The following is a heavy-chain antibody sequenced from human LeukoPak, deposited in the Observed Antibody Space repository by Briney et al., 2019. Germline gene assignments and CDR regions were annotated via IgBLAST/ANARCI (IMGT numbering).Heavy chain of an antibody. CDR1: GFTFSSYG. J-gene: IGHJ4*02. Sequence: GGSLRLSCAASGFTFSSYGMSWVRQAPGKGLEWVSAISGSGGSTYYADSVKGRFTISRDNSKNTLYLQMNSLRAEDTAVYYCAKGATRHYYGSGSWATFDYWGQGTLVTVSS. V-gene: IGHV3-23*01. D-gene: IGHD3-10*01. CDR2: ISGSGGST. CDR3: AKGATRHYYGSGSWATFDY.